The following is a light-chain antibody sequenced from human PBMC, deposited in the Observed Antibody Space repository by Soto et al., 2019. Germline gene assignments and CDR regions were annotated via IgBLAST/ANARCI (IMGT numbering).Light chain of an antibody. V-gene: IGLV2-8*01. Sequence: QSALTQPPSASGSPGQSVTISCTGTSSDVGGYNYVSWYQQYPGRAPKLMIYEVTNRPSGVPDRFSGSKSGNTASLTVSGLQAEDEAEYYCSSYAASNNFYFVFGGGTKLTVL. CDR1: SSDVGGYNY. CDR2: EVT. CDR3: SSYAASNNFYFV. J-gene: IGLJ3*02.